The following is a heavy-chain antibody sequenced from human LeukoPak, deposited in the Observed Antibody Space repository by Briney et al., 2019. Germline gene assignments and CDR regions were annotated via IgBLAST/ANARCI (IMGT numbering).Heavy chain of an antibody. CDR3: ARARSSYGYGDAFDI. D-gene: IGHD5-18*01. CDR1: GFTFNNYL. V-gene: IGHV3-30*04. Sequence: GGSLRLSCAASGFTFNNYLMHWVRQAPGKGLDWVAVIVEDGTNQYYADSVKGRFTISRDNSKNTLYLQMNSLRAEDTAVYYCARARSSYGYGDAFDIWGQGTMVTVSS. J-gene: IGHJ3*02. CDR2: IVEDGTNQ.